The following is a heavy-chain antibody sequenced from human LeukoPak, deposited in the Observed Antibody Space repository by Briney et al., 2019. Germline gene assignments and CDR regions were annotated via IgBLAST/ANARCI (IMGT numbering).Heavy chain of an antibody. V-gene: IGHV3-49*02. CDR3: TRDRGAYNLYDY. CDR1: GFTLSTYP. CDR2: IRSKAYGETA. D-gene: IGHD1-1*01. J-gene: IGHJ4*02. Sequence: PGGSLRLSCVVSGFTLSTYPIIWVRQAPGKGLEWVGFIRSKAYGETADYAASVKGRFTISRDDSKAIAYLQMNSLKTEDTAVYHCTRDRGAYNLYDYWGQGTLVTVSS.